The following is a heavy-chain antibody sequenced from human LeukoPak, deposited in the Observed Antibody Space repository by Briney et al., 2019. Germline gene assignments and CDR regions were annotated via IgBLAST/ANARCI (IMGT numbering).Heavy chain of an antibody. CDR1: GFTFSSYW. CDR2: IKQDGSEK. J-gene: IGHJ4*02. CDR3: ASEYGDYVYYFDY. V-gene: IGHV3-7*01. D-gene: IGHD4-17*01. Sequence: GGSLRLSCAASGFTFSSYWMSWVRQAPGKGLEWVANIKQDGSEKYYVDSVKGRFTISRDNAKNSLYLQMNSLRAEDTAVYYCASEYGDYVYYFDYWGQGTLVTVSS.